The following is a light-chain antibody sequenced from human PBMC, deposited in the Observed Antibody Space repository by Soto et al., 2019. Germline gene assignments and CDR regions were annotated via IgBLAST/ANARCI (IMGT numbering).Light chain of an antibody. CDR2: GAS. CDR1: QSVSNN. CDR3: QQYNNWWT. V-gene: IGKV3-15*01. J-gene: IGKJ1*01. Sequence: EIVMTQSPATLSVSRGERATLSCRASQSVSNNLAWYQKKPGQAPRLLIYGASTRATNIPARFSGSGSGTEFTLTISSLQSEDFAIYYCQQYNNWWTFGQGTRVEIK.